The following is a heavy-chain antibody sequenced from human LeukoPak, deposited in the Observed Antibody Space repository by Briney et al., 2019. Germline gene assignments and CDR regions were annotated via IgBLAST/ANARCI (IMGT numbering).Heavy chain of an antibody. J-gene: IGHJ4*02. CDR2: IYYSGST. CDR3: ARGGGYPIFDS. CDR1: GGSISSYY. V-gene: IGHV4-59*01. Sequence: TSETLSLTCTVSGGSISSYYWSWIRQPPGKGLEWIGYIYYSGSTNYNPSLKSRVTITVDTSKNQFSLQLSSVTAADSAVYYCARGGGYPIFDSGAREPWSPSPQ. D-gene: IGHD2-15*01.